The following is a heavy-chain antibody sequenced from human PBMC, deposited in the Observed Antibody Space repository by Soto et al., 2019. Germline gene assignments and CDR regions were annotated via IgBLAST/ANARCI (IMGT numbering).Heavy chain of an antibody. D-gene: IGHD3-22*01. CDR2: ISSSGSTI. CDR3: ARDERSRDYYDSSGYTPQYYYGMDV. J-gene: IGHJ6*02. V-gene: IGHV3-11*01. Sequence: PGGSLRLSCAASGFTFSDYYMSWIRQAPGKGLEWVSYISSSGSTIYYADSVKGRFTISRDNAKNSLYLQMNSLRAEDTAVYYCARDERSRDYYDSSGYTPQYYYGMDVWGQGTTVTV. CDR1: GFTFSDYY.